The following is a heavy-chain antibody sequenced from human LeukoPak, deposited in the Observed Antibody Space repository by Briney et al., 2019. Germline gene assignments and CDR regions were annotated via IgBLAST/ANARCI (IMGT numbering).Heavy chain of an antibody. CDR2: ISSSSSFI. CDR1: GFTFRDYN. D-gene: IGHD3-9*01. V-gene: IGHV3-21*01. J-gene: IGHJ4*02. Sequence: GGSLRLSCEASGFTFRDYNVNWVRQAPGKGLEWVSSISSSSSFISYAESVKGRFTISRDNAKNSLYLQMNSLRAEDTALYYCATEYYDLLTGYLYYFHYWGQGTLVTVSS. CDR3: ATEYYDLLTGYLYYFHY.